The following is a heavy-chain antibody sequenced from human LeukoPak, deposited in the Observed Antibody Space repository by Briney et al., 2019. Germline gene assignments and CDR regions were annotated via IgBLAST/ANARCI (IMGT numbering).Heavy chain of an antibody. J-gene: IGHJ4*02. CDR2: IKQDGSEK. D-gene: IGHD6-13*01. Sequence: PGGSLRLSCAASGFTFSSYWMSWARQAPGKGLEWVANIKQDGSEKYYVDSVKGRFTISRDNAKNSLYLQMNSLRAEDTAVYYCARAPHSSWYESYYFDYWGQGTLVTVSS. CDR3: ARAPHSSWYESYYFDY. V-gene: IGHV3-7*01. CDR1: GFTFSSYW.